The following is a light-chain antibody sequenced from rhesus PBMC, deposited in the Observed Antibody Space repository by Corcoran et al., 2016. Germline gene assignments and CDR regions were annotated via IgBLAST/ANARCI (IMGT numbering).Light chain of an antibody. J-gene: IGKJ1*01. Sequence: DIQMTQSPSSLSASVGDTVTITCRASQGISSYLNWFQQKPGKAPKLLIYAATTLQSGVPARFSGSGPGTDFTLTISSLQPEDFATYYCQQYKSYPWTFGQGTKVEIK. CDR2: AAT. CDR1: QGISSY. CDR3: QQYKSYPWT. V-gene: IGKV1-28*02.